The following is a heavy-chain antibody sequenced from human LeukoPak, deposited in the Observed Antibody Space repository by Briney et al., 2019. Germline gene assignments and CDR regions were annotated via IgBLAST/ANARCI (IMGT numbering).Heavy chain of an antibody. Sequence: SETLSLTCTVSGGSIFSSNSYWGWIRQPPGKGLEWIGEINHSGSTNYNPSLKSRVTISVDTSKNQFSLKLSSVTAADTAVYYCARLSVNQLRYYYYYYMDVWGKGTTVTISS. V-gene: IGHV4-39*07. D-gene: IGHD2-2*01. CDR3: ARLSVNQLRYYYYYYMDV. J-gene: IGHJ6*03. CDR2: INHSGST. CDR1: GGSIFSSNSY.